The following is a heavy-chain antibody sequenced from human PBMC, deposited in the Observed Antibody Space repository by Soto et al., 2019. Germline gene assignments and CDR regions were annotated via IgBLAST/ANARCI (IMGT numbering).Heavy chain of an antibody. CDR1: AFTFSTDS. CDR2: ISDNSSVI. Sequence: GGALRVSCAASAFTFSTDSINSVRQAPGRGLEWITYISDNSSVIYYADAVKARFTISRDNAKNSLYLQMNSLRDEDTAVYYCARARDAYCSKGICSGPYFDYWGQGSLVTVSS. D-gene: IGHD2-8*01. J-gene: IGHJ4*02. V-gene: IGHV3-48*02. CDR3: ARARDAYCSKGICSGPYFDY.